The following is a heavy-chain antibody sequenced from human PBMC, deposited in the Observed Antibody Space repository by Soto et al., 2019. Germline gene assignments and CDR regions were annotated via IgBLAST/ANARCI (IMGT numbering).Heavy chain of an antibody. J-gene: IGHJ4*02. CDR1: GSITSFY. D-gene: IGHD5-18*01. CDR3: AASPYSFGYFFES. CDR2: IHTSGSA. V-gene: IGHV4-4*07. Sequence: SETLSLTCSVSGSITSFYWSWIRQPAGKGLEWIGRIHTSGSANYNPSLKSRVTMSVDTSKNQFSLKVNSVAAADTALYFCAASPYSFGYFFESWGQGTLVTVSS.